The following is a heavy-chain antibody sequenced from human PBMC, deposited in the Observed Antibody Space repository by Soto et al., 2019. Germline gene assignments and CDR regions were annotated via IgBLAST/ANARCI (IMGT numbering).Heavy chain of an antibody. Sequence: QVQLVQSGAEVKKPGASVKVSCKASGYTFSIYAISWVRQAPGQGLEWMGWISGFNGNTAYGQNFQGRVTMTTDTSTSIAYMEMRNLRFEVTAIYYCARDKGGLDYRGQGTLVSVSS. J-gene: IGHJ4*02. CDR1: GYTFSIYA. CDR3: ARDKGGLDY. CDR2: ISGFNGNT. V-gene: IGHV1-18*01.